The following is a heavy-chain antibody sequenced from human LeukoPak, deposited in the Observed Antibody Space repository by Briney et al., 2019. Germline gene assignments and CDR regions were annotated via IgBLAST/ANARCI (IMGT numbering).Heavy chain of an antibody. J-gene: IGHJ4*02. D-gene: IGHD2-15*01. V-gene: IGHV3-74*01. Sequence: GGSLRLSCAASGFSFTTSWTHWVRHVPGKGLAWVSRVSSDGGTARHADSVEGRIIVARDNANKALYLQMDRLRVEDTAVYYCVRVLDGYCSGGSCYYADWGQGTLVTVSS. CDR2: VSSDGGTA. CDR3: VRVLDGYCSGGSCYYAD. CDR1: GFSFTTSW.